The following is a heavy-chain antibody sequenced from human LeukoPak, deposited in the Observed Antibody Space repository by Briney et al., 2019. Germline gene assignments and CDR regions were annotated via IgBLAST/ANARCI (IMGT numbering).Heavy chain of an antibody. V-gene: IGHV3-23*01. Sequence: GGSLRLSCAASGFTLSSYAMSWVRPAPGGGLEGVSAISGSGGSTYYADSVKGRFTSSRDNSKNTLYLQMNSLRAEDTAVYYCAKEGWPAYYYGMDVWGQGTTVTVSS. CDR3: AKEGWPAYYYGMDV. CDR2: ISGSGGST. CDR1: GFTLSSYA. J-gene: IGHJ6*02.